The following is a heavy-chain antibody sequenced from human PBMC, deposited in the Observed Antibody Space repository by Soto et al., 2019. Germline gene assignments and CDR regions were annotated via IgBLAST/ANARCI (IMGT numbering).Heavy chain of an antibody. CDR3: AKDTYYHDSSGYYVFDY. CDR2: VSYDGSNK. Sequence: QVQLVESGGDVVQPGRSLRLSYVASGVTFSSYGIHWVRQAPGKGLEWVAVVSYDGSNKHYADSVKGRFTISRDNSENMVSLQMNSLRAEDTAVYYCAKDTYYHDSSGYYVFDYWGQGTLVTVSS. V-gene: IGHV3-30*18. J-gene: IGHJ4*02. CDR1: GVTFSSYG. D-gene: IGHD3-22*01.